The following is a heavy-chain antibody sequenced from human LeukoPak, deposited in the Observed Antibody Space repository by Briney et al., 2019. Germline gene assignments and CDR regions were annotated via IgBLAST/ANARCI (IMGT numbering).Heavy chain of an antibody. CDR3: ARARSDYYDSSGYSYYFDY. V-gene: IGHV4-39*07. CDR1: SGSISSSSYY. CDR2: IYYSGST. J-gene: IGHJ4*02. Sequence: PSETLSLTCTVSSGSISSSSYYWGWIRQPPGKGLEWIGSIYYSGSTYYNPSLKSRVTISVDTSKNQFSLKLSSVTAADTAVYYCARARSDYYDSSGYSYYFDYWGEGTLVTVSS. D-gene: IGHD3-22*01.